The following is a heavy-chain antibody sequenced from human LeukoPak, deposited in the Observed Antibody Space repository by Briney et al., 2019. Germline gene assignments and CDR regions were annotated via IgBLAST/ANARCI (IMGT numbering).Heavy chain of an antibody. Sequence: TPSETLSLTCTVSGGSISSSSYYWGWIRQPPGKGLEWIGSIYYSGSTYYNPSLKSRVTISVDTSKNQFSLKLSSVTAADTAVYYCARVPEAVGSGWYPNFDYWGQGTLVTVSS. CDR2: IYYSGST. J-gene: IGHJ4*02. CDR3: ARVPEAVGSGWYPNFDY. D-gene: IGHD6-19*01. CDR1: GGSISSSSYY. V-gene: IGHV4-39*07.